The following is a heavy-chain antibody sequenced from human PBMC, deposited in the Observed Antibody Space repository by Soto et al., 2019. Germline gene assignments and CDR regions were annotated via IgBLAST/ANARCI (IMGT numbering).Heavy chain of an antibody. Sequence: EVQLVESGGGLVQPGGSLRLSCAASGFTFSSYSMNWVRQAPGKGLEWVSYISSSSSTIYYADSVKGRFTISRDNAKNSLYLQMNSLRAEDTAVYYCARDRGYCSGGSCYPDYWGQGTLVTVSS. V-gene: IGHV3-48*01. CDR3: ARDRGYCSGGSCYPDY. CDR1: GFTFSSYS. D-gene: IGHD2-15*01. J-gene: IGHJ4*02. CDR2: ISSSSSTI.